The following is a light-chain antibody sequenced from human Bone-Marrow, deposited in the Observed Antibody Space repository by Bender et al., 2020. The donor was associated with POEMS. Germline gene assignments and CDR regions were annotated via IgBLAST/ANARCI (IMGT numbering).Light chain of an antibody. CDR3: QVWESTTEHHVV. J-gene: IGLJ2*01. V-gene: IGLV3-21*02. CDR2: GDT. Sequence: SYVLTQPPSVSVAPGQTAKITCGGNNIGSKSVHWYQQRPGQAPVLVVHGDTDRPSEIPERFSGSNSGNTATLTISRAEVGDEADYYCQVWESTTEHHVVFGGGTKLTVL. CDR1: NIGSKS.